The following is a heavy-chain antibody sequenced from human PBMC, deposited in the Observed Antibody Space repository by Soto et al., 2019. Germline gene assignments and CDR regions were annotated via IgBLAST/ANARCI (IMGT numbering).Heavy chain of an antibody. CDR3: LSVPRQRGISYALDS. J-gene: IGHJ5*01. CDR2: IFYDVTT. D-gene: IGHD1-26*01. Sequence: SSETLSLTCTVSDVSVTSSSYYWGWIRQPPVQVLEWLGSIFYDVTTYYNPSLKSRLTISVDTSKSQFSLKLTSFTAADPAVYYCLSVPRQRGISYALDSSGQAALVAVSS. CDR1: DVSVTSSSYY. V-gene: IGHV4-39*01.